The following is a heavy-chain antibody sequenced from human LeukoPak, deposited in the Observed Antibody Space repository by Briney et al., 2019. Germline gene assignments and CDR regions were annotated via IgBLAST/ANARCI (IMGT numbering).Heavy chain of an antibody. Sequence: ASVKVSCKASGYTFTSYGISWVRQAPGQGLEWMGWISAYNGNTNYAQKLQGRVTMTTDTSTSTAYMELRSLRSDDTAVYYCARSGYDILTGSTIFDYWGQGTLVTVSS. CDR2: ISAYNGNT. V-gene: IGHV1-18*01. CDR3: ARSGYDILTGSTIFDY. J-gene: IGHJ4*02. CDR1: GYTFTSYG. D-gene: IGHD3-9*01.